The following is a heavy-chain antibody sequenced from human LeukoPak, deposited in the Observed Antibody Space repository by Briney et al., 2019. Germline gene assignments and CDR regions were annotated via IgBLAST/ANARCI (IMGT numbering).Heavy chain of an antibody. D-gene: IGHD4-23*01. CDR1: GYSLTSYR. Sequence: GESLKISRKGSGYSLTSYRIGWVRQMPGKGLEWMGIMYPGDSDTRYSPSFQGQVTISVDKSISTAYLQWSSLKASDTAMYYCGRHLYGGNSAIDYWGQGTLVTVSS. CDR2: MYPGDSDT. J-gene: IGHJ4*02. CDR3: GRHLYGGNSAIDY. V-gene: IGHV5-51*01.